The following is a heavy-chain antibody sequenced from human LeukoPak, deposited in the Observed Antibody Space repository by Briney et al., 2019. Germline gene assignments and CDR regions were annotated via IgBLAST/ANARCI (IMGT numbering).Heavy chain of an antibody. CDR1: GYTFTGYY. V-gene: IGHV1-8*02. D-gene: IGHD3-10*01. Sequence: ASVKVSCKASGYTFTGYYMHWVRQAPGQGLEWMGWMNPNSGDTGYAQKFQGRVTMTRNTSISTAYMELSSLRSEDTAVYYCAKSRFGELSPYYYYYYYMDVWGKGTTVTVSS. CDR3: AKSRFGELSPYYYYYYYMDV. CDR2: MNPNSGDT. J-gene: IGHJ6*03.